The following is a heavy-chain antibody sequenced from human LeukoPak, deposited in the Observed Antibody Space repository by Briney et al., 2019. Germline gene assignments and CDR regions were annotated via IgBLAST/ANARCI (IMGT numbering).Heavy chain of an antibody. V-gene: IGHV3-30*02. J-gene: IGHJ4*02. D-gene: IGHD6-6*01. CDR1: GFTFSSYS. CDR3: AKGPQQLAPFDY. Sequence: PGGSLRLSCAASGFTFSSYSMNWVRQAPGKGLEWVAFIRYDGSNKYYADSVKGRFTISRDNSKNTLYLQMNSLRAEDTAVYYCAKGPQQLAPFDYWGQGTLVTVSS. CDR2: IRYDGSNK.